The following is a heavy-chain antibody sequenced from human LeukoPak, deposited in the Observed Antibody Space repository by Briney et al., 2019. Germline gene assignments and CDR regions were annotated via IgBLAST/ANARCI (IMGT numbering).Heavy chain of an antibody. CDR2: IYPGDSDT. Sequence: GESLKISCKGSGYSLASYWIGWVRQMPGKGLEWMGIIYPGDSDTRYSPSFQGQVTISADKSISTAYLQWSSLKASDTAMYYCASLLGSSGYDGRGSKPTSRRQPYYFDYWGQGTLVTVSS. D-gene: IGHD5-12*01. V-gene: IGHV5-51*01. J-gene: IGHJ4*02. CDR3: ASLLGSSGYDGRGSKPTSRRQPYYFDY. CDR1: GYSLASYW.